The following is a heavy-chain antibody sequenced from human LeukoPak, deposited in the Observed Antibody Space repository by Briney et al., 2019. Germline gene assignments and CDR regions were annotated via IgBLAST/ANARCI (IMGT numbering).Heavy chain of an antibody. V-gene: IGHV4-34*01. CDR2: ISHSGSN. CDR3: ARGCGVVVAATTATAFDY. D-gene: IGHD2-15*01. Sequence: SETLSLTCAVYGGSFSGYYWSWIRQPPGKGLEWIGEISHSGSNNYNPSLKSRVTISVDTSKNQFPLKLSSVTAADTAVYYCARGCGVVVAATTATAFDYWGQGTLVTVSS. CDR1: GGSFSGYY. J-gene: IGHJ4*02.